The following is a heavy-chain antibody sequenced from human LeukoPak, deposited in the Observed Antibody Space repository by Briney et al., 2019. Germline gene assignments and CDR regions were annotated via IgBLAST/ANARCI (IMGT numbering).Heavy chain of an antibody. V-gene: IGHV4-4*07. CDR3: ASYSSSFNPHWYFDL. CDR2: IYTSGST. J-gene: IGHJ2*01. D-gene: IGHD6-13*01. CDR1: GGSISSYY. Sequence: PSETLSLTCTVPGGSISSYYWSWIRQPAGKGLEWIGRIYTSGSTNYNPSLKSRVTMSVDTSKNQFSLKLSSVTAADTAVYYCASYSSSFNPHWYFDLWGRGTLVTVSS.